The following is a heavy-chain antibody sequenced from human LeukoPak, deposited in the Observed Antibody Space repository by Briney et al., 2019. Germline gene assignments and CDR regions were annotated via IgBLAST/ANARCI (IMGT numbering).Heavy chain of an antibody. D-gene: IGHD6-13*01. CDR2: IYHSGST. Sequence: SETLSLTCTVSGGSISSGGYYWSWIRQPPGKGLEWIGYIYHSGSTYYNPSLKSRVTISVVRSKNQFSLKLSSVTAADTAVYYCARGIAAAGTDYWGQGTLVTVSS. CDR1: GGSISSGGYY. V-gene: IGHV4-30-2*01. J-gene: IGHJ4*02. CDR3: ARGIAAAGTDY.